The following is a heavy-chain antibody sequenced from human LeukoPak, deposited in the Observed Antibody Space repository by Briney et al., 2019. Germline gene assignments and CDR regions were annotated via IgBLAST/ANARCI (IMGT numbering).Heavy chain of an antibody. Sequence: GGSLRLSCAASGFTFSSYAMHWVRQAPGKGLEWVAVISYDGSNKYYADSVKGRFTISRDNSKKSLYLQMNSLRAEDTAVYYCARDRGDDYFDYWGQGTLVTVSS. CDR2: ISYDGSNK. CDR1: GFTFSSYA. CDR3: ARDRGDDYFDY. V-gene: IGHV3-30*14. D-gene: IGHD4-17*01. J-gene: IGHJ4*02.